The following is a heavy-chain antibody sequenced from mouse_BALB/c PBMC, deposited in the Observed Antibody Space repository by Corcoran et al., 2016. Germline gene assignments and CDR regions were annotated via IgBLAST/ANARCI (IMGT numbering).Heavy chain of an antibody. CDR3: ARRGAGTNWYFDV. D-gene: IGHD4-1*01. Sequence: EVQLQQSGPALVKPGASVKISCTTSGYTFTEYTLHWVKQSNGKSLEWIGGINPNNGGTSYNQKFKGKATLTVDKSSSTAYMELRSLTSEDSAVYYCARRGAGTNWYFDVWGAGTTVTVSS. J-gene: IGHJ1*01. V-gene: IGHV1-22*01. CDR1: GYTFTEYT. CDR2: INPNNGGT.